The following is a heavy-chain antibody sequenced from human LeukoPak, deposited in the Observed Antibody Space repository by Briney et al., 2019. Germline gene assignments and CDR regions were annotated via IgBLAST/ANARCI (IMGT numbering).Heavy chain of an antibody. D-gene: IGHD3-10*01. CDR3: ARDIDGDYYVSGGNFDY. CDR2: INYSGSA. Sequence: SETLSLTCTVSGGSISSYYWSWIRQPPGKGLEWIGYINYSGSANYNPSLKSRVTISVDTSKNQFSLKLSSVTAADTAAYYCARDIDGDYYVSGGNFDYWGQGTLVTVSS. CDR1: GGSISSYY. J-gene: IGHJ4*02. V-gene: IGHV4-59*01.